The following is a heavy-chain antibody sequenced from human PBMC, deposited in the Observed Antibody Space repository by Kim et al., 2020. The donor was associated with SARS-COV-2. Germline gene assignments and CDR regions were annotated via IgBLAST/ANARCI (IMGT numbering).Heavy chain of an antibody. Sequence: GGSLRLSCAASGFTFSSYGMHWVRQAPGKGLEWVAVIWYDGSNKYYADSVKGRFTISRDNSKNTLYLQMNSLRAEDTAVYYCARDGGRGYGSGSYGNWFDPWGQGTLVTVSS. D-gene: IGHD3-10*01. J-gene: IGHJ5*02. CDR1: GFTFSSYG. V-gene: IGHV3-33*01. CDR2: IWYDGSNK. CDR3: ARDGGRGYGSGSYGNWFDP.